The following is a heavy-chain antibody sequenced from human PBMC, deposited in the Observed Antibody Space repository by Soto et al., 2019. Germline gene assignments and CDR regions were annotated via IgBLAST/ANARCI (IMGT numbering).Heavy chain of an antibody. CDR2: INPNSGNT. CDR3: AGDSAAAGAGWCDP. Sequence: QVQLVQSGAEVKKPGASVKVSCKASGYTFTSYDINWVRQASGQGLEWMGRINPNSGNTDYAQKSQVCVTRTRNTSISTAYVALSSRRSEDTAVYYCAGDSAAAGAGWCDPWGQGTLVTVSS. D-gene: IGHD6-13*01. V-gene: IGHV1-8*01. J-gene: IGHJ5*02. CDR1: GYTFTSYD.